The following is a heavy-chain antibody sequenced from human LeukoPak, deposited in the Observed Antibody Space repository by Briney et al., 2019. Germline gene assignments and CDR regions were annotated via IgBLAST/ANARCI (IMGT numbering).Heavy chain of an antibody. D-gene: IGHD3-22*01. CDR2: IYYSGST. J-gene: IGHJ4*02. CDR1: GGSISSYY. CDR3: ARGNLVVVTEVYYFDY. Sequence: SETLSLTCTVSGGSISSYYWSWIRQPPGKGLEWIGYIYYSGSTNYNPSLKSRVTISVDTSKNEFSLKLSSVTAADTAVHYCARGNLVVVTEVYYFDYWGQGTLVTVSS. V-gene: IGHV4-59*01.